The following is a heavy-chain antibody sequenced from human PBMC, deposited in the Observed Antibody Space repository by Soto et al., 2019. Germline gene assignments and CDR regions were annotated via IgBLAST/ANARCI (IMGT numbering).Heavy chain of an antibody. CDR2: IWHDGNNK. CDR3: ASDIVGASDSYGLDV. CDR1: GFTFSNYV. Sequence: MXLSCAASGFTFSNYVMHWFLQAPVKGLEWVAIIWHDGNNKYYADSVRGRFIISRDNSKNRLYLQMNSLRAEDTAVYYCASDIVGASDSYGLDVWGQGTPVTVSS. J-gene: IGHJ6*02. V-gene: IGHV3-33*01. D-gene: IGHD1-26*01.